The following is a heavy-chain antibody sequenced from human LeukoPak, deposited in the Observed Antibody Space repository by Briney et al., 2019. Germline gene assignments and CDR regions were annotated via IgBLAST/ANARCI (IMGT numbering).Heavy chain of an antibody. V-gene: IGHV4-61*02. J-gene: IGHJ4*02. CDR3: AGDFIGDYPDY. D-gene: IGHD3-16*02. CDR2: IYTSGST. CDR1: GGSISSGNYY. Sequence: SETLSLTCTVSGGSISSGNYYWSWIRQPAGTGLEWIGRIYTSGSTNYNPSLKSRVTISVDTSKNQFSRKLTSETAADTAVYYSAGDFIGDYPDYWGQGTLVTVSS.